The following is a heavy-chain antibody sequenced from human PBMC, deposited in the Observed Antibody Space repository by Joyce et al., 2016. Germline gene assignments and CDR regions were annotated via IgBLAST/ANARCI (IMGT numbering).Heavy chain of an antibody. Sequence: QVHLVESGGGVVQPGRSLRLSCAASGFTFRTFGMHWVRQAPGKVLECVAVISYDGDTKYYADSVKGRFTISRDNSKNTLDLQMNSLSAEDTALYYCVRGSSGSGTYAYFDYWGQGTLVAVSS. V-gene: IGHV3-30*03. J-gene: IGHJ4*02. CDR2: ISYDGDTK. CDR3: VRGSSGSGTYAYFDY. D-gene: IGHD3-10*01. CDR1: GFTFRTFG.